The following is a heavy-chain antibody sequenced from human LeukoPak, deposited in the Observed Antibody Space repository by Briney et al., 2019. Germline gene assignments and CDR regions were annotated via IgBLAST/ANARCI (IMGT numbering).Heavy chain of an antibody. CDR2: ISSSSSYI. V-gene: IGHV3-21*01. D-gene: IGHD6-6*01. CDR3: ARDAEYSTHSFDY. CDR1: GFTLSSYS. Sequence: PGGSLRLSCAASGFTLSSYSMTWVRQAPGRGLEWVSSISSSSSYIYYADSVKGRFTISRDNAKNSLYLQMNSLRAEDTAVYYCARDAEYSTHSFDYWGQGTLVTVSS. J-gene: IGHJ4*02.